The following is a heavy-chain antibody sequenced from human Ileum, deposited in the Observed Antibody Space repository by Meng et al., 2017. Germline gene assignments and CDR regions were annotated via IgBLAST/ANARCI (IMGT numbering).Heavy chain of an antibody. CDR3: ARDHWGSLDY. Sequence: QLTVLGPALGSTSGTLYVPCSVCGAAVSYKSDGLGWIRQTPGKRMEWIGYGSTNHNTSLKSRVTISVDTSKNQFFLTLNSVTAADTAIYYCARDHWGSLDYWGQGILVTVSS. V-gene: IGHV4-61*01. J-gene: IGHJ4*02. D-gene: IGHD7-27*01. CDR1: GAAVSYKSDG. CDR2: GST.